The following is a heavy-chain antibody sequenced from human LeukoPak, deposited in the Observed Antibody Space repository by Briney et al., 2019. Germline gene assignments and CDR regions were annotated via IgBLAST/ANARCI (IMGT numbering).Heavy chain of an antibody. CDR3: ASSTYNYDYALDV. CDR2: IWYDGSKK. J-gene: IGHJ6*02. D-gene: IGHD5-24*01. Sequence: QPGGSLRLSCAASGFTFSSYAMNWVRQAPGKGLEWVAVIWYDGSKKYYADSVKGRFIISRDNSRNTLYLQMNSLRVEDTAVYYCASSTYNYDYALDVWGQGTTVTVSS. V-gene: IGHV3-33*08. CDR1: GFTFSSYA.